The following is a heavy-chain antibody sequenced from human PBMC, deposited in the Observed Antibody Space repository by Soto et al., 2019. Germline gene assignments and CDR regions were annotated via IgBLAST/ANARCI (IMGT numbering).Heavy chain of an antibody. CDR2: INPHTGST. Sequence: QVRLVQSGADVQRPGASMNISCQASGYQFTGSYLHWVRRAPGHGLQWMGRINPHTGSTTYAETFQERVTMTTDKSAGTVFLGLGRLTSDDTATYYCARQYWSGTSCYWYFDFWGQGTFVSVSS. CDR1: GYQFTGSY. CDR3: ARQYWSGTSCYWYFDF. V-gene: IGHV1-2*02. J-gene: IGHJ4*02. D-gene: IGHD2-2*01.